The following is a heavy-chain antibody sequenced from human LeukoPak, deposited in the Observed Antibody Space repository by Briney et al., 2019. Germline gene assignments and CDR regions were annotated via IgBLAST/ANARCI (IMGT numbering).Heavy chain of an antibody. CDR1: GFTLSSYS. CDR3: ARTHCSSTSCSYYYMDV. CDR2: ISSSSSYI. D-gene: IGHD2-2*01. V-gene: IGHV3-21*01. J-gene: IGHJ6*03. Sequence: GGSLRLSCAASGFTLSSYSMNWVRQAPGKGLEWVSSISSSSSYIYYADSVKGRFTISRDNAKNSLYLQMNSLRAEDTAVYYCARTHCSSTSCSYYYMDVWGKGTTVTVSS.